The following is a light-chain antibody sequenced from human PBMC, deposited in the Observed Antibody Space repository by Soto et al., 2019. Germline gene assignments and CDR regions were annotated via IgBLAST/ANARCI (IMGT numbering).Light chain of an antibody. J-gene: IGKJ1*01. CDR2: AAS. CDR1: QSISSY. Sequence: DIQMTQSPSSLSASLGDRVTITCRASQSISSYLNWYQQKPGKAPKFLIFAASSLQSGVPSRFSGSGSGTDFTLTISSLQPEDFETYYCQQSYSYPWTFGQGTKVDIK. V-gene: IGKV1-39*01. CDR3: QQSYSYPWT.